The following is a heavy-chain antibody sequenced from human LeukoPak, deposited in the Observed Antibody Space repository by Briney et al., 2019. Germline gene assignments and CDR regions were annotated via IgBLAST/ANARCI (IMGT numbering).Heavy chain of an antibody. CDR1: GGSISSGSYS. D-gene: IGHD3-10*01. CDR2: IYHSGST. CDR3: ARGSVDYYGSGSYYTGGGEWFDP. J-gene: IGHJ5*02. Sequence: SQTLSLTCAVSGGSISSGSYSWSWIRQPPGKGLEWIGYIYHSGSTYYNPSLKSRVTISVDRSKNQFSLKLSSVTAADTAVYYCARGSVDYYGSGSYYTGGGEWFDPWGQGTLVTVSS. V-gene: IGHV4-30-2*01.